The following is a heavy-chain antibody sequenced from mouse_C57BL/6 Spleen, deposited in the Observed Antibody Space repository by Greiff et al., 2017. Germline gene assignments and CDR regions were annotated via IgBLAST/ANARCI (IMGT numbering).Heavy chain of an antibody. V-gene: IGHV1-82*01. Sequence: VQLQESGPELVKPGASVKISCKASGYAFSSSWMNWVKQRPGKGLEWIGRIYPGDGDTNYNGKFKGKATLTADKSSSTAYMQLSSLTSEDSAVYFCARWGVVADWYFDVWGTGTTVTVSS. CDR2: IYPGDGDT. CDR1: GYAFSSSW. J-gene: IGHJ1*03. D-gene: IGHD1-1*01. CDR3: ARWGVVADWYFDV.